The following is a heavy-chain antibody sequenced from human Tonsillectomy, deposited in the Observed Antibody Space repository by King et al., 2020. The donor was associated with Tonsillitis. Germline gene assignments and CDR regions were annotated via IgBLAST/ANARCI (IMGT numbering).Heavy chain of an antibody. Sequence: VQLQESGPGLVKPSETLSLTCTVSGGSISSYYWSWIRQPPGKGLEWIGYIYYSGSTNYNPSLKNRVTISVDTSKNQFSLKQSSVTAADTAVYYCAKILNSSSRAFDIWGQGTMVTVSS. V-gene: IGHV4-59*01. J-gene: IGHJ3*02. D-gene: IGHD6-6*01. CDR2: IYYSGST. CDR3: AKILNSSSRAFDI. CDR1: GGSISSYY.